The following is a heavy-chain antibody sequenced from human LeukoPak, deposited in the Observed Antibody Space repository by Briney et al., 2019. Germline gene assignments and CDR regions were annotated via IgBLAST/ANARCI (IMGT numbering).Heavy chain of an antibody. V-gene: IGHV1-8*01. CDR1: AYTFTSYD. Sequence: GASVKVSCKASAYTFTSYDINWVRQATGQGLEWMGWMNPNSGNTGYAQKFQGRVTMTRNTSISTAYMELSSLRSEDTAVYYCARGAPGSYCSGGSCPYFDYWGQGPLISVSS. CDR3: ARGAPGSYCSGGSCPYFDY. CDR2: MNPNSGNT. J-gene: IGHJ4*02. D-gene: IGHD2-15*01.